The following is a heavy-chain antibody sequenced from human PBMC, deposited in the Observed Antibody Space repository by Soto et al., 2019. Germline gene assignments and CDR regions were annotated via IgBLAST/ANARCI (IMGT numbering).Heavy chain of an antibody. V-gene: IGHV3-33*01. CDR1: GFTFSSYG. Sequence: PGGSLRLSCAASGFTFSSYGMHWVRQAPGKGLEWVAVIWYDGSNKYYADSVKGRFTISRDNSKNTLYLQMNSLRAEDTAVYYCARDRRIAAAGHLPNYWGQGTLVTVSS. J-gene: IGHJ4*02. CDR2: IWYDGSNK. CDR3: ARDRRIAAAGHLPNY. D-gene: IGHD6-13*01.